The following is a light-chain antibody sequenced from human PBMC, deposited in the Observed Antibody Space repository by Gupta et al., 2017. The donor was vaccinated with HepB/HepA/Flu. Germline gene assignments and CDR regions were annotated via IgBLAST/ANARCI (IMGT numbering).Light chain of an antibody. CDR2: GKN. J-gene: IGLJ3*02. V-gene: IGLV3-19*01. CDR3: YYRDNSGEHVG. CDR1: SLRNYY. Sequence: SSELTQDPAVSVALGQKVRITCQGDSLRNYYASWYQQKPGQAPVLVIYGKNHRPSGIPDRFSGSSSGKKASWKIKGAQAEDEADYYGYYRDNSGEHVGFGGGPHLTVL.